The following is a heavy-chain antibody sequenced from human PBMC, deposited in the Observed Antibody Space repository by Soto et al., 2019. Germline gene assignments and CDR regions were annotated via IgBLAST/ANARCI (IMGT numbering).Heavy chain of an antibody. J-gene: IGHJ3*02. D-gene: IGHD5-12*01. Sequence: ASVKVSCKPSGYTLNTYYLHWVRQAPGQGLEWIGIIHPSGGGSTYAQKFLGGVTMTRDTSTRTVYMELSSLRSEDTAVYYCAAGVTYDGNFDIWGQGTMVTVSS. V-gene: IGHV1-46*02. CDR1: GYTLNTYY. CDR3: AAGVTYDGNFDI. CDR2: IHPSGGGS.